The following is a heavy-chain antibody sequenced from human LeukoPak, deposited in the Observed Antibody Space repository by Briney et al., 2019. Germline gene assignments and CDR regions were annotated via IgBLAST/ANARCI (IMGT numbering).Heavy chain of an antibody. D-gene: IGHD3-22*01. V-gene: IGHV3-21*01. Sequence: GGALRLSCAASGFTFSGYSMNWVRQAPGKGLEWVSSISSSSSYIYYADSVKGRFTISRDNAKNSLYLQMNSLRAEDTAVYYCASNLDYYDSSGYDGANYWGQGTLVTVSS. CDR3: ASNLDYYDSSGYDGANY. CDR1: GFTFSGYS. J-gene: IGHJ4*02. CDR2: ISSSSSYI.